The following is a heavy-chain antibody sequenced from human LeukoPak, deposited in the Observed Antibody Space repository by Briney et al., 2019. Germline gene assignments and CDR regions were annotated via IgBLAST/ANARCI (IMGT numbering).Heavy chain of an antibody. CDR3: ARDDRRLTRTDGYFDL. CDR2: IYYSGST. V-gene: IGHV4-59*01. Sequence: SETLSLACTVSGGSISSYYWSWIRQPPGKGLEWIGYIYYSGSTNYNPSLKSRVTISVDTSKNQFSLKLSSVTAADTAVYYCARDDRRLTRTDGYFDLWGRGTLVTVSS. D-gene: IGHD1-1*01. CDR1: GGSISSYY. J-gene: IGHJ2*01.